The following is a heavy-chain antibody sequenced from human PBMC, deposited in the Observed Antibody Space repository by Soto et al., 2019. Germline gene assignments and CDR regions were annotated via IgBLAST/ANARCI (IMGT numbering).Heavy chain of an antibody. J-gene: IGHJ6*02. D-gene: IGHD1-26*01. CDR2: INWKSDI. V-gene: IGHV3-9*01. CDR1: GFNLDDNA. CDR3: ASSGSYYVQYQYGLDV. Sequence: GGSLKLSSAVCGFNLDDNAMHWVRQDPDKGLEWVSGINWKSDIGYADSVKGGFTISRDNSKNTLYLQMNSLRAEDTAVYYCASSGSYYVQYQYGLDVWGQGTTVTVSS.